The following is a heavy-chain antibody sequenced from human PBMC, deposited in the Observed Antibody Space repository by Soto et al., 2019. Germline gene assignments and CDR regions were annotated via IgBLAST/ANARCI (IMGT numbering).Heavy chain of an antibody. J-gene: IGHJ4*02. CDR1: GGTFRNYP. CDR2: IFPLTDIP. V-gene: IGHV1-69*02. Sequence: QGQLVQSGTEVQKPGSSVYVSCKASGGTFRNYPINWVRQAPGQGLEWMGSIFPLTDIPDYAQNFQARLTITADKSTSTAYMELSSITSDDTAMYFCARGPLVVLNYFESWGQGNLVTVAS. CDR3: ARGPLVVLNYFES.